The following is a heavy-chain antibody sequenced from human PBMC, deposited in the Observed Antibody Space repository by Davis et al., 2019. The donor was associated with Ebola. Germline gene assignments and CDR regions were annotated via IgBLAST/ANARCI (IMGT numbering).Heavy chain of an antibody. D-gene: IGHD3-10*01. J-gene: IGHJ4*02. CDR3: ARDGMVRGVTDY. CDR2: INPNSGGT. CDR1: GYTFTGYY. V-gene: IGHV1-2*06. Sequence: ASVKVSCKASGYTFTGYYMHWVRQAPGQGLEWMGRINPNSGGTNYAQKFQGRVTMTRDTSTSTVYMELSSLRSEDTAVYYCARDGMVRGVTDYWGQGTLVTVSS.